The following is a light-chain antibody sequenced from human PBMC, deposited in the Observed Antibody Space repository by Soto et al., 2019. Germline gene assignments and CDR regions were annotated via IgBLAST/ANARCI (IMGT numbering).Light chain of an antibody. CDR2: EVT. Sequence: QSALTQPASVSGSPGQSITISCTGTSTDIGDYNYVSWYQQHPVKAPKLVIYEVTNRPSGVSNRFSGSKSGNTASLTISGLQAEDEADYYCSSYASSNSPVIFGGGTKLTVL. CDR3: SSYASSNSPVI. CDR1: STDIGDYNY. J-gene: IGLJ2*01. V-gene: IGLV2-14*01.